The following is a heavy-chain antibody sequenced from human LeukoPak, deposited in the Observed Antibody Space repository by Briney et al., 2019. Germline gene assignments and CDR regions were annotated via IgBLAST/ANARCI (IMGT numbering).Heavy chain of an antibody. CDR2: MSPGASDT. Sequence: VESLMISCKGSGYSFTSYWIGWVRQMPGKGEEWVGIMSPGASDTRYSPYFQDQVTISADKSISTAYLQWSSLKPSDTAMYYCARGTEGYTNTPFDYWGQGTLVTVSS. CDR1: GYSFTSYW. CDR3: ARGTEGYTNTPFDY. J-gene: IGHJ4*02. V-gene: IGHV5-51*01. D-gene: IGHD5-18*01.